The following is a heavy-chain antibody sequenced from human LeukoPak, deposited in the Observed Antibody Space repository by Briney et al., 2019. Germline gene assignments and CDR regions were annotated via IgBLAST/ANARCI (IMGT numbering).Heavy chain of an antibody. V-gene: IGHV1-69*13. CDR2: IIPIFGTA. Sequence: SVKVSCKASGGTFSSYAISWVRQAPGQGLEWMGGIIPIFGTANYAQKFQGRVTITADESTSTAYMELSSLRSEDTAVYYCARDTYYYGSGSYYNVGYFDYWGQGTLVTVSS. J-gene: IGHJ4*02. CDR3: ARDTYYYGSGSYYNVGYFDY. CDR1: GGTFSSYA. D-gene: IGHD3-10*01.